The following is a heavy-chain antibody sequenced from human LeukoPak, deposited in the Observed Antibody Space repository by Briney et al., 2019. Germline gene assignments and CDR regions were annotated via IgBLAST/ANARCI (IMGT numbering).Heavy chain of an antibody. D-gene: IGHD3-3*01. Sequence: SETLSLTCAVYGGSFSGYYWSWIRQPPGKGLEWIGEINHSGSTYYNPSLKSRVTISVDTSKNQFSLKLSSVTAADTAVYYCARSSWFLEWLLAYYFDYWGQGTLVTVSS. V-gene: IGHV4-34*01. CDR3: ARSSWFLEWLLAYYFDY. CDR2: INHSGST. CDR1: GGSFSGYY. J-gene: IGHJ4*02.